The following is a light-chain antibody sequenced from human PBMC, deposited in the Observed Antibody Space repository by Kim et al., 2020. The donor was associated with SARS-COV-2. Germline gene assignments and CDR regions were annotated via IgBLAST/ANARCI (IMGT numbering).Light chain of an antibody. CDR2: QDA. V-gene: IGLV3-1*01. CDR1: KLGNKY. CDR3: QAWERSTAI. Sequence: SYELTQPPSVSVSPGQTDSISCSGDKLGNKYAYWYQQKPGQSPILVIYQDAKRPSGIPERFSGSNSGNTATLTISGTQAMDEADYYCQAWERSTAIFGGGTQLTVL. J-gene: IGLJ2*01.